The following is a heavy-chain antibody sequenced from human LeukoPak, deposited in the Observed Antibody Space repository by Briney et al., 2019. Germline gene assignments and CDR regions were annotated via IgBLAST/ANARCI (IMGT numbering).Heavy chain of an antibody. CDR3: ARETPHGGNSGGYYFDY. D-gene: IGHD4-23*01. CDR2: IYYSGGT. CDR1: GGSISSGGYY. V-gene: IGHV4-31*03. J-gene: IGHJ4*02. Sequence: SETLSLTCTVSGGSISSGGYYWSWIRQHPGKGLEWIGYIYYSGGTYYNPSLKSRVTISVDTSKNQFSLKLSSVTAADTAVYYCARETPHGGNSGGYYFDYWGQGTLVTVSS.